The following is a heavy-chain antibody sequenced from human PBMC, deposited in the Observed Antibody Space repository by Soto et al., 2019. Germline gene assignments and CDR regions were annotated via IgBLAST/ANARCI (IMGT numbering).Heavy chain of an antibody. V-gene: IGHV1-69*05. D-gene: IGHD5-18*01. CDR3: ARGPPFTAMAEAALYYYYYGMDV. Sequence: PVKVPCKDSGGRLSSYAMSWVRQAPGQGLEWMGVIIPIFGSTSYAQKFQGRVTMTRDTSTSTVYMELSSLRSEDTAVYYCARGPPFTAMAEAALYYYYYGMDVWGQGPTVTVSS. CDR1: GGRLSSYA. J-gene: IGHJ6*02. CDR2: IIPIFGST.